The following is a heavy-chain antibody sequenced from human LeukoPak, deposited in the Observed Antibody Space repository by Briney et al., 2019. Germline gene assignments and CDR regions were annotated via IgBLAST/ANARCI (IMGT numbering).Heavy chain of an antibody. CDR3: ARQWGGYSYGYVDY. CDR1: GGSISSYY. V-gene: IGHV4-59*08. J-gene: IGHJ4*02. D-gene: IGHD5-18*01. Sequence: PSETLSLICTVSGGSISSYYWNWIRQPPGKGLEWIGYIYYSGSTNYNPSLKSRVTISVDTSKNQFSLKLSSVTAADTAVYYCARQWGGYSYGYVDYWGQGTLVTVSS. CDR2: IYYSGST.